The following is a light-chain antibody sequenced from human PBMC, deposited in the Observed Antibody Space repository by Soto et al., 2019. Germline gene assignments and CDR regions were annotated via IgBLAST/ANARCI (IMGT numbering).Light chain of an antibody. CDR2: DVS. CDR1: QGISSW. Sequence: DIQMTQSPSTLSASVGDRVSITCRAGQGISSWLAWYQQKPGKAPKLLIYDVSSLESGVPSRFSGSGSGTEFTLTISGLQPDDFATYYCQQYGSSPLTFGGGTKVEIK. V-gene: IGKV1-5*01. J-gene: IGKJ4*01. CDR3: QQYGSSPLT.